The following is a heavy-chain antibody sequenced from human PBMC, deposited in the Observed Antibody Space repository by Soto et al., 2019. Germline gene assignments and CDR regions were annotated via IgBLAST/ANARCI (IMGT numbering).Heavy chain of an antibody. CDR1: GGSTSSGGYY. J-gene: IGHJ5*02. Sequence: QVQLQESGPRLVKPSQTLSLTCTVSGGSTSSGGYYWSWIRQYPGKGWEGIGFVYYSGSTYYNPSLKSRVIISVDTSKKQFSLKLSSVTAADMAVYYCARDAALKWFDPWGQGTLVTVSS. V-gene: IGHV4-31*03. CDR3: ARDAALKWFDP. D-gene: IGHD2-15*01. CDR2: VYYSGST.